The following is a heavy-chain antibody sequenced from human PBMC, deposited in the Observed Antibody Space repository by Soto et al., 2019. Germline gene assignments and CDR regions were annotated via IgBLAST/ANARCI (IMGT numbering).Heavy chain of an antibody. CDR2: ISGSGGST. CDR1: GFTFSSYA. D-gene: IGHD1-7*01. CDR3: AKGLGELPLEFDY. V-gene: IGHV3-23*01. Sequence: GSLRLSCAASGFTFSSYAMSWVRQAPGKGLEWVSAISGSGGSTYYADSVKGRFTTSRDNSKNTLYLQMNSLRAEDTAVYYCAKGLGELPLEFDYWGQGTLVTVSS. J-gene: IGHJ4*02.